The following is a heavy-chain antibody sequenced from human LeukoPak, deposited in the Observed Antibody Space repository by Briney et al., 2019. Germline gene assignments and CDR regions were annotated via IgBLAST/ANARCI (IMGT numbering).Heavy chain of an antibody. CDR1: GFPFSTYS. J-gene: IGHJ4*02. CDR2: ISSTGVTI. D-gene: IGHD6-19*01. V-gene: IGHV3-48*02. CDR3: ARQYSSCWYTDY. Sequence: GSPRLSCAASGFPFSTYSMNWVRQAPGKGLEWVSYISSTGVTIYYADSVRGRFTISRDNAKNSLYLQMNSLRDEDTAVYYCARQYSSCWYTDYWGQGTLVTVSS.